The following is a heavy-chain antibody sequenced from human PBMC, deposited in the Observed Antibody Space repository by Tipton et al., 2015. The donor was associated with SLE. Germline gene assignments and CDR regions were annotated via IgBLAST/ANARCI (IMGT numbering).Heavy chain of an antibody. D-gene: IGHD1-7*01. J-gene: IGHJ6*03. CDR2: ISGSGGST. CDR1: GFTFSSYG. V-gene: IGHV3-23*01. CDR3: ARGQNWKYPLFYYYYYMDV. Sequence: SLRLSCAASGFTFSSYGMSWVRQAPGKGLEWVSAISGSGGSTYYADSVKGRFTISRDISKNTLFLQMNSLRVEDTAVYYCARGQNWKYPLFYYYYYMDVWGKGTTSTVS.